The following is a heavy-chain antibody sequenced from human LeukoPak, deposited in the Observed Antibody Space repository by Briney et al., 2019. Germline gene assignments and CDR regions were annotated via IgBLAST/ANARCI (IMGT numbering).Heavy chain of an antibody. V-gene: IGHV4-59*08. CDR1: EGAISGYY. D-gene: IGHD6-19*01. CDR3: ARLADHGWPDY. J-gene: IGHJ4*02. Sequence: SETLSLTCTVSEGAISGYYWTWIRQPPGKGLEWNAYIHYTGTIRYNPSVQSRVTISLDTSKNQFSLRLTSVTAADTAVYYGARLADHGWPDYWGQGTLVTVSS. CDR2: IHYTGTI.